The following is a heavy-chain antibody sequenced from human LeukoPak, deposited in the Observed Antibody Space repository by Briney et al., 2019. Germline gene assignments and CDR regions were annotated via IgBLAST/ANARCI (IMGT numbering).Heavy chain of an antibody. CDR2: INHSGST. V-gene: IGHV4-34*01. CDR3: ASASITRYYFDY. J-gene: IGHJ4*02. D-gene: IGHD4-11*01. CDR1: GGSFSGYY. Sequence: PSETLSLTCAVYGGSFSGYYWSWIRQPPGKGLEWIGEINHSGSTNYNPSLKSRVTISVDTSKNQFSLKLSSVTAADTAVYYCASASITRYYFDYWGQGTLVTVSS.